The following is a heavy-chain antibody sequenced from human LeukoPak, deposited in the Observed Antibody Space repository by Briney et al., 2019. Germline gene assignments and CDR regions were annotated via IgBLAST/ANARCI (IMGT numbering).Heavy chain of an antibody. Sequence: SGTLSLTCTVSGASISPYYWNWIRQPAGKGLEWIGRLYPSGSSDYNPSLKSRVSISVGTSNNQFSLRATSVTAADTAIYYCARDLSGSLYFDYWGQGILVTVSA. D-gene: IGHD3-10*01. CDR2: LYPSGSS. CDR3: ARDLSGSLYFDY. CDR1: GASISPYY. J-gene: IGHJ4*02. V-gene: IGHV4-4*07.